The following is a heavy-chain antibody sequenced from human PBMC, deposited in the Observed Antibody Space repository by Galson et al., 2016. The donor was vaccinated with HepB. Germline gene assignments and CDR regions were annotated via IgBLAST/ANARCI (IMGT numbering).Heavy chain of an antibody. CDR3: ASGEVDYDSRFDY. V-gene: IGHV3-21*01. CDR1: GFTFSSYN. D-gene: IGHD3-22*01. CDR2: ISSSSSYI. J-gene: IGHJ4*03. Sequence: SLRLSCAASGFTFSSYNINWVRQAPGKGLEWVSSISSSSSYIYYADSVKGRFTISRDNAKNSLYLQMNSLRAEDTAVYYCASGEVDYDSRFDYWATGTTVTVSS.